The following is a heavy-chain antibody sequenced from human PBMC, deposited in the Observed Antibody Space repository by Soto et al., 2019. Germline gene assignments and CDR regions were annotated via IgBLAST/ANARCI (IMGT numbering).Heavy chain of an antibody. D-gene: IGHD3-10*01. J-gene: IGHJ5*02. Sequence: QVPLVQSGAEVKKPGASVKVSCKASGYTFTSYDINWVRQATGQGLEWMGWMNPNSGNTGYAQKFQGRVTMTRNTSISTAYMELSSLRSEDTAVYYCARGRAKSMVRGVIITQNWFDPWGQGTLVNVSS. V-gene: IGHV1-8*01. CDR1: GYTFTSYD. CDR2: MNPNSGNT. CDR3: ARGRAKSMVRGVIITQNWFDP.